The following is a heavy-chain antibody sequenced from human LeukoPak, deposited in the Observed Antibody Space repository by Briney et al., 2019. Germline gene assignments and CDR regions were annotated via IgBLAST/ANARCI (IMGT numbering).Heavy chain of an antibody. V-gene: IGHV1-69*13. Sequence: ASVKVSCKAAGRTFSRYAISWVRQAPGQGLEWMGGIIPIFGTANYAQKFQGRVTITADESTSTAYMELSSLRSEDTAVYYCERDNGSGSHIWGQGTLVTVSS. J-gene: IGHJ4*02. CDR2: IIPIFGTA. D-gene: IGHD3-10*01. CDR1: GRTFSRYA. CDR3: ERDNGSGSHI.